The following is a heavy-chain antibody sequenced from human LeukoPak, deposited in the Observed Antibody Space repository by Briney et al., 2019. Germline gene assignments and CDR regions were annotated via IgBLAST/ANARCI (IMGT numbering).Heavy chain of an antibody. J-gene: IGHJ4*02. Sequence: PGGSLRLSCAASGFTFSSYAMSWVRQAPGKGLEWVSAISGSGGSTYYADSVKGRFTISRDNSENTLYLQMNSLRAEDTAVYYCAKAPKGMIVVVITPDYWGQGTLVTVSS. CDR1: GFTFSSYA. D-gene: IGHD3-22*01. CDR3: AKAPKGMIVVVITPDY. V-gene: IGHV3-23*01. CDR2: ISGSGGST.